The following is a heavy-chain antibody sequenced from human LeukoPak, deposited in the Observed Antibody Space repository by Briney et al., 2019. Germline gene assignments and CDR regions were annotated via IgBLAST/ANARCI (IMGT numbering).Heavy chain of an antibody. CDR2: IIPILGIA. CDR3: ARGRWGSSGWYYFDY. V-gene: IGHV1-69*04. CDR1: GGTFSSYA. D-gene: IGHD6-19*01. Sequence: SVKVSCKASGGTFSSYAISWVRQAPGQGLEWMGRIIPILGIANYAQKFQGRVTITADKSTSTAYMELSSLRSEDTAVYYCARGRWGSSGWYYFDYWGQGALVTVSS. J-gene: IGHJ4*02.